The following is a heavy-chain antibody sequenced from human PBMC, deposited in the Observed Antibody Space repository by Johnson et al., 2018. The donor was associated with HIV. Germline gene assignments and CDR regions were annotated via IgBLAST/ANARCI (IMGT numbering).Heavy chain of an antibody. CDR3: ARFGRGGSHAFDI. D-gene: IGHD5-24*01. V-gene: IGHV3-20*04. Sequence: VQLVESGGVVVQPGGSLRLSCAASGFTFDDYAMHWVRQAPGKGLEWVSGINWNGDSTGYAASVKGRFTISRDNAKNSLYLQMNSLRAEDTAFYYCARFGRGGSHAFDIWGQGTMVTVSS. J-gene: IGHJ3*02. CDR1: GFTFDDYA. CDR2: INWNGDST.